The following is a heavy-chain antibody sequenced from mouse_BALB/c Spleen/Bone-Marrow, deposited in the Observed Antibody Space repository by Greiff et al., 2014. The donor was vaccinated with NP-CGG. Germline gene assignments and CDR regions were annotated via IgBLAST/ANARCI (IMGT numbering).Heavy chain of an antibody. D-gene: IGHD2-12*01. Sequence: EVMLVESGGGLVKPGGSLKLSCAASGFIFSDYYMYWVRQTPEKRLEWVATISDGGSYTYYPDSVKGRFTISRDNAKNNLYLQMSSLKSEDTAMYYCAREDDDGSWFAYWGQGTLVTVSA. CDR1: GFIFSDYY. V-gene: IGHV5-4*02. J-gene: IGHJ3*01. CDR3: AREDDDGSWFAY. CDR2: ISDGGSYT.